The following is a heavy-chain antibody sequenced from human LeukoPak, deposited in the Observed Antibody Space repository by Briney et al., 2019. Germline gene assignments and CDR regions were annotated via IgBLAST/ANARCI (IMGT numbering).Heavy chain of an antibody. CDR3: ARGLCGGDCYDY. D-gene: IGHD2-21*01. J-gene: IGHJ4*02. CDR1: GFTFSNHA. V-gene: IGHV3-23*01. Sequence: PGGSLRLSCAASGFTFSNHAMNWVRQAPGRGLEWVSAISGSGATTYHADSVKGRFTMSRDNSKNTLYLQMDSLRVEDTAVYYCARGLCGGDCYDYWGQGTLVTVSS. CDR2: ISGSGATT.